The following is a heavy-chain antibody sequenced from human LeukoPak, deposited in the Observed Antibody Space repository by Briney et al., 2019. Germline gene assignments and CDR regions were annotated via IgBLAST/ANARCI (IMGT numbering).Heavy chain of an antibody. Sequence: PSETLSLTCSASGVSVSDGRYYWTWIRRHPGKGLEWIGYKYYSGSAKYNPSLKSRLTISIDTSKNQFSLHLSSVTAADTSTYYCATPYCSSISCLDVFNMWGQGTRVTVSS. J-gene: IGHJ3*02. V-gene: IGHV4-31*03. D-gene: IGHD2-2*01. CDR1: GVSVSDGRYY. CDR2: KYYSGSA. CDR3: ATPYCSSISCLDVFNM.